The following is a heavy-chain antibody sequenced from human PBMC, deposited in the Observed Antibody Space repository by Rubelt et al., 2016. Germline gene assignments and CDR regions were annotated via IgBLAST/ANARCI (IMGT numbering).Heavy chain of an antibody. D-gene: IGHD3-22*01. Sequence: QVQLVQSGAAVKKPGSSVKVSCKASAGTFSSYAISWLRPDPGQGLESMGGIIPTFGPAKYAKTLQTRTTITAYGCTRAGCWAVGGLRSEDTAVYYCAREQDHKTRGYYYGYWGRGSLVTVSS. CDR2: IIPTFGPA. J-gene: IGHJ4*02. CDR1: AGTFSSYA. V-gene: IGHV1-69*01. CDR3: AREQDHKTRGYYYGY.